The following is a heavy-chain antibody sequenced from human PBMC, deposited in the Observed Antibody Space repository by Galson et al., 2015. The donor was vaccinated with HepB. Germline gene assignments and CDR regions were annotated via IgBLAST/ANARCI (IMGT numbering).Heavy chain of an antibody. D-gene: IGHD5-12*01. V-gene: IGHV3-30*18. CDR2: ISYDGSNK. CDR1: GFTFSSYG. Sequence: SLRLSCAASGFTFSSYGMHWVRQAPGKGLEWVAVISYDGSNKYYADSVKGRFTISRDNSKNTLYLQMNSLRAEDTAVYYCAKDFHGAMGLRLSYAFDIWGQGTMVTVSS. J-gene: IGHJ3*02. CDR3: AKDFHGAMGLRLSYAFDI.